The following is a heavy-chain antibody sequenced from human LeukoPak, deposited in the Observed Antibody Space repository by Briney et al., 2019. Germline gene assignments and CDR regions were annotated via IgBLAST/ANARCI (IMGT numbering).Heavy chain of an antibody. CDR2: IYYSGST. Sequence: PSETLSLTCTVSGDSTSSDRYYWGWIRQPPGKGLEWIGSIYYSGSTYYNPSLKSRVTISVDTSKNQFSLKLSSVTAADTAVYYCARHECSGGSCYSDFDYWGQGTLVTVSS. J-gene: IGHJ4*02. D-gene: IGHD2-15*01. CDR1: GDSTSSDRYY. CDR3: ARHECSGGSCYSDFDY. V-gene: IGHV4-39*01.